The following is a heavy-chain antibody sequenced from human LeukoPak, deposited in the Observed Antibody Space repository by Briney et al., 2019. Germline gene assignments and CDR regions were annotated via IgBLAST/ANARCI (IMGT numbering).Heavy chain of an antibody. Sequence: ATVKISCKVSGYTFTDYYMHWVQQAPGKGLEWMGLVDPEDGETIYAEKFQGRVTITADTSTDTAYMELSSLRSEDTAVYYSTTEWTDTNTRGLVHYYYYTDGWGKGTTVTVSS. CDR2: VDPEDGET. CDR1: GYTFTDYY. J-gene: IGHJ6*03. D-gene: IGHD1-26*01. V-gene: IGHV1-69-2*01. CDR3: TTEWTDTNTRGLVHYYYYTDG.